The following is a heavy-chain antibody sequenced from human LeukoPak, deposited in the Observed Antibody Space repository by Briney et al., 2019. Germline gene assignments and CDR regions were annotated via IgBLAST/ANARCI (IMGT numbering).Heavy chain of an antibody. V-gene: IGHV4-59*12. CDR3: ARDGDRCSSTSCFNWFDP. CDR1: GGSISRYY. CDR2: IYYSGST. D-gene: IGHD2-2*01. J-gene: IGHJ5*02. Sequence: SETLSLTCTVSGGSISRYYWSWIRQPPGKGLEWIGNIYYSGSTNYNPSLKSRVTMSVDTSKNQFSLKLSSVTAADTAVYYCARDGDRCSSTSCFNWFDPWGQGTLVTVSS.